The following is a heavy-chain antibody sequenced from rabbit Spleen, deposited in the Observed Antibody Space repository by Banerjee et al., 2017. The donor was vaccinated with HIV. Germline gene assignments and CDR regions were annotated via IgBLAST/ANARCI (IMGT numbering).Heavy chain of an antibody. Sequence: QEQLVESGGGLVQPGGSLKLSCKASGSDFSTYGVSWVRQAPGKGLEWIGYIDPVFGIAVYASWVNGRFTISSHNAQNTLYLQLNSLTAADTATYFCVREVAGKFSLWGPGTLVTVS. CDR3: VREVAGKFSL. V-gene: IGHV1S47*01. CDR1: GSDFSTYG. J-gene: IGHJ4*01. CDR2: IDPVFGIA. D-gene: IGHD4-1*01.